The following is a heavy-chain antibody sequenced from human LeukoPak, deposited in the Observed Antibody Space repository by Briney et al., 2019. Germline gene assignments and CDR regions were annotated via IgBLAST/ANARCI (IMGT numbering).Heavy chain of an antibody. D-gene: IGHD1-14*01. CDR1: GYTFTRYG. Sequence: GASVKVSCKASGYTFTRYGISWVRQAPGLGLEWMGWISAYNGNTNYAQKLQGRVTMTRDTSTSTVYMELSSLRFEDTAVYYCARENPIKSWDYWGQGTLVTVSS. CDR3: ARENPIKSWDY. J-gene: IGHJ4*02. CDR2: ISAYNGNT. V-gene: IGHV1-18*01.